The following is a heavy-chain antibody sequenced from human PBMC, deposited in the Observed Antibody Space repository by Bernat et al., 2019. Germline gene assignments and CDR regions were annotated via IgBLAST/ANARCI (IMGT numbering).Heavy chain of an antibody. CDR2: ISGSGGNT. CDR3: AKVIVGAGTSY. V-gene: IGHV3-23*01. J-gene: IGHJ4*02. D-gene: IGHD6-13*01. Sequence: EVQLLESGGGLVQPGGSLRLSCAASGFTFSSSAMSWVRQAPGKGLEWVSSISGSGGNTYYAESVKVRFTISGDNSKNTLYLQMNSLRAEDMAVYYCAKVIVGAGTSYWGQGTLVTVSS. CDR1: GFTFSSSA.